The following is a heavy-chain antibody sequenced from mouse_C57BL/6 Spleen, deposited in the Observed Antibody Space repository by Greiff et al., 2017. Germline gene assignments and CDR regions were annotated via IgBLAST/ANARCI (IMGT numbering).Heavy chain of an antibody. J-gene: IGHJ4*01. CDR2: IDPENGDT. CDR1: GFNIKDDY. CDR3: TTREAMDY. Sequence: EVQLQQSGAELVRPGASVKLSCTASGFNIKDDYMHWVKQRPEQGLEWIGWIDPENGDTEYASKFQGKATITADTSSNTAYLQLSSLTSDDTAVYYCTTREAMDYWGQGTSVTVSS. V-gene: IGHV14-4*01.